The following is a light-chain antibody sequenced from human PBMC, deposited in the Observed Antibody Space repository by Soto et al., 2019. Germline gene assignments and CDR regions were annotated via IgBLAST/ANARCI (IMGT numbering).Light chain of an antibody. J-gene: IGKJ2*01. CDR3: QQDNSYST. Sequence: DIQMTQSPSTLSASVGDRVTITSRASQSISSWLAWYQQKPGKAPKLLLYKASSLESGVPTRFSGSGSGTEFTLTISSLQADDFATYYCQQDNSYSTFGQGTKLEIK. CDR2: KAS. V-gene: IGKV1-5*03. CDR1: QSISSW.